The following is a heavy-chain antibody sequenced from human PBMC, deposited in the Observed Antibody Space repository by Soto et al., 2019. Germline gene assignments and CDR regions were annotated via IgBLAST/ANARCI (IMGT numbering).Heavy chain of an antibody. CDR1: GGSISSSSYY. J-gene: IGHJ6*03. Sequence: SETLSLTCTVSGGSISSSSYYWGWIRQPPGKGLEWIGSIYYSGSTYYNPSLKSRVTISVDTSKNQFSLKLSSVTAADTAVYYCARHWAYGNYYYYYMDVWGKGTTVTVSS. D-gene: IGHD4-17*01. CDR2: IYYSGST. V-gene: IGHV4-39*01. CDR3: ARHWAYGNYYYYYMDV.